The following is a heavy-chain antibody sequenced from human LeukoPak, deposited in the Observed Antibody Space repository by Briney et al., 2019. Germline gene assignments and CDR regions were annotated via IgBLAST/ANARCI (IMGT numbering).Heavy chain of an antibody. CDR2: INPGGSSI. J-gene: IGHJ4*02. V-gene: IGHV3-74*01. CDR1: GFTSSSYW. D-gene: IGHD1-14*01. CDR3: ARSNQADDY. Sequence: GGSLRLSCAASGFTSSSYWMHWVRQVPGEGLVWVARINPGGSSITYADSVKGRFTISRDNAKNTLYLQMDSLRAEDTGVYYCARSNQADDYWGQGTLVTVSS.